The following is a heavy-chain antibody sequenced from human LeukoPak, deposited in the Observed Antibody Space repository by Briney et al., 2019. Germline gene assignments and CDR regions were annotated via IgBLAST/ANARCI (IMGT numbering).Heavy chain of an antibody. CDR1: GFTSSSFA. Sequence: PGGSLRLSCAATGFTSSSFAMTWVRQAPGKGLEWVSGITGSGGNTYYADSVKGRFTISRDNSKNTLSLQMNSLRAEDTAVYYCAKEYYVLLVYALGGSFDYWGRGTLVTVSS. D-gene: IGHD2-8*02. CDR3: AKEYYVLLVYALGGSFDY. CDR2: ITGSGGNT. V-gene: IGHV3-23*01. J-gene: IGHJ4*02.